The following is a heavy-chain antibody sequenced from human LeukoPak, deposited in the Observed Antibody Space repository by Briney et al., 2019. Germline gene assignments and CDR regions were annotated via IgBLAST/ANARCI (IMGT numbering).Heavy chain of an antibody. CDR2: SSSSSSYI. Sequence: GGSLRLSCAASGFTFSSYSMNWARQAPGKGLEWVSSSSSSSSYIHYADSVKGRFTISRDNAKNSLYLQMNSLRAEDTAVYYCARLDTAMDYSAFDIWGQGTMVTVSS. J-gene: IGHJ3*02. CDR1: GFTFSSYS. CDR3: ARLDTAMDYSAFDI. V-gene: IGHV3-21*01. D-gene: IGHD5-18*01.